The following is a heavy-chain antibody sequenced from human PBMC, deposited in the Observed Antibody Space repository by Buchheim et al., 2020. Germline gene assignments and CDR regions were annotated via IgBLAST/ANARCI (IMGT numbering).Heavy chain of an antibody. CDR1: GGSFSGYY. V-gene: IGHV4-34*01. CDR2: INHSGST. J-gene: IGHJ4*02. Sequence: QVQLQQWGAGLLKPSETLSLTRAVYGGSFSGYYWSWIRQPPGKGLEWIGEINHSGSTNYNPSLKSRVTISVDTSKNQFSLKLSSVTAADTAVYYCASYGDSSVGFDYWGQGTL. CDR3: ASYGDSSVGFDY. D-gene: IGHD3-22*01.